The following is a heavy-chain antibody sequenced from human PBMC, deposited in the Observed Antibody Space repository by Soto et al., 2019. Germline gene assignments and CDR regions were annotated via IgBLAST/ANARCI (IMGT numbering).Heavy chain of an antibody. J-gene: IGHJ6*03. CDR3: AKEYEGVSFYYYYYMDV. Sequence: EVQLVESGGGLVQPGGSLRLSCVASGFTFSRYNMNWVRQAPGRGLEWVSYISSSSSTIYYADSVKGRFTISRDNAKNSLYRQTNSLRADDTAVYYCAKEYEGVSFYYYYYMDVGGKGTTVTVSS. CDR2: ISSSSSTI. CDR1: GFTFSRYN. V-gene: IGHV3-48*01. D-gene: IGHD2-8*01.